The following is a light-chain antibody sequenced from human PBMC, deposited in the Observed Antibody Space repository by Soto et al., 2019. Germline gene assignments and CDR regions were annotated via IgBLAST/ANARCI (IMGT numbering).Light chain of an antibody. Sequence: EMVLTQSPGTRSLSPGERATLSWGGSQSVSHKYLAWYQQKHGQAPRLLIYGASSRATGIPDRFSGSVSGTDGTLTISRLEPEDGAVYYCQQSGSSTLTFGGGTKVDIK. CDR1: QSVSHKY. V-gene: IGKV3-20*01. J-gene: IGKJ4*01. CDR3: QQSGSSTLT. CDR2: GAS.